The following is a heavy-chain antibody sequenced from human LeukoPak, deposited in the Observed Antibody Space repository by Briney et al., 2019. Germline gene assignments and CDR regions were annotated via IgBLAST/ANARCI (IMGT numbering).Heavy chain of an antibody. CDR2: ISGSGGST. CDR3: AKDPTAIAGGGDYFDY. J-gene: IGHJ4*02. D-gene: IGHD5-18*01. V-gene: IGHV3-23*01. CDR1: GFTFSSYA. Sequence: PGGSLRLSCAASGFTFSSYAMSWVRQAPGKGLEWVSAISGSGGSTYYADSVKGRFTISRDNSKNTLYLQMNSLRAEDTAVYYCAKDPTAIAGGGDYFDYWGQGTLVTVSS.